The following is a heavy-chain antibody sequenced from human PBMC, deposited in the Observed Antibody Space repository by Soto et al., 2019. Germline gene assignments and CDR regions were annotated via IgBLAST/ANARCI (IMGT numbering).Heavy chain of an antibody. V-gene: IGHV4-34*01. D-gene: IGHD6-19*01. CDR3: ASRWSPDTSGWYLWFDP. CDR1: GGSFSGYY. CDR2: INHSGST. Sequence: QVQLQQWGAGLLKPSETLSLTCAVYGGSFSGYYWSWLRQPPGKGLAWIVEINHSGSTNYNPSLKRRVTLSVDTSKQQFSLQLSSETAANTAVYYCASRWSPDTSGWYLWFDPWGQGTLVTVSS. J-gene: IGHJ5*02.